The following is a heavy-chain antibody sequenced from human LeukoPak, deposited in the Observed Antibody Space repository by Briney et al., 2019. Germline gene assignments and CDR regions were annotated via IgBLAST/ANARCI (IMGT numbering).Heavy chain of an antibody. D-gene: IGHD2-2*01. J-gene: IGHJ3*02. Sequence: PSETLSLTCTVSGGSISSSSYYWGWIRQPPGKGLEWIGSIYYSGSTYYNPSLKSRVTISVDTSKNQFSLKLSSVTAADTAVYYCARIIVVVPAAGHVNAFDIWGQGTMVTVSS. CDR2: IYYSGST. V-gene: IGHV4-39*01. CDR1: GGSISSSSYY. CDR3: ARIIVVVPAAGHVNAFDI.